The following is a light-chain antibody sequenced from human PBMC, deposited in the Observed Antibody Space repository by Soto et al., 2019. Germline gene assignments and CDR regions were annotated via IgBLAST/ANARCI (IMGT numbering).Light chain of an antibody. CDR3: SSYTGGNPSYV. Sequence: QSALTQPRSASGSSGQSVTISCTGTSSDVGGYDYVSWYQQHPGKAPKLMIYEVTIRTSGVSDRFSGSKSGNTASLTVSGLQAEDEADYYCSSYTGGNPSYVFGTGTKVTVL. CDR1: SSDVGGYDY. J-gene: IGLJ1*01. V-gene: IGLV2-8*01. CDR2: EVT.